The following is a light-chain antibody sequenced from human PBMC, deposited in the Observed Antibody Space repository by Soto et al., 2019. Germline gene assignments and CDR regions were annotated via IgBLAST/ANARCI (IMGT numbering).Light chain of an antibody. CDR2: KAS. CDR1: QTISSW. J-gene: IGKJ5*01. CDR3: QQSYSTPIT. Sequence: DIEVAQSASSLSAFVGYIVTITCWASQTISSWLAWYQQKPGKAPKLLIYKASTLKSGVPSRFSGSGSGTDFTLTISSLQPQDFATYYCQQSYSTPITVGQGTRLEIK. V-gene: IGKV1-39*01.